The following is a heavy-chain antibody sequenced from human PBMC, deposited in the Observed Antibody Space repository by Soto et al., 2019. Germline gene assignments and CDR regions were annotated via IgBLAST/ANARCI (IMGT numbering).Heavy chain of an antibody. D-gene: IGHD1-1*01. CDR1: GGTFSSYA. J-gene: IGHJ6*02. CDR2: IIPIFGTA. Sequence: ASVKVSCKASGGTFSSYAISWVRQAPGQGLEWMGGIIPIFGTANYAQKFQGRVTITADESTSTAYMELSSLRSEDTAVYYCAILTTEPSYYYYGTDVWGQGTTVTVSS. CDR3: AILTTEPSYYYYGTDV. V-gene: IGHV1-69*13.